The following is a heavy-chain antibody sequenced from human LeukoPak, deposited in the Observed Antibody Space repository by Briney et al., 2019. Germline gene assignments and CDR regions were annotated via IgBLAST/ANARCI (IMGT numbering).Heavy chain of an antibody. CDR3: ARDRYGDGFAHLDY. J-gene: IGHJ4*02. V-gene: IGHV1-2*02. Sequence: ASVKVSCKASGYTFTSYAIHWVRQAPGQGLEWMGWITPSGGTNYPQKFQGRVAITWDTSITTAYMDLSRLASDDTAVYYCARDRYGDGFAHLDYWGQGALVTVSS. D-gene: IGHD5-24*01. CDR1: GYTFTSYA. CDR2: ITPSGGT.